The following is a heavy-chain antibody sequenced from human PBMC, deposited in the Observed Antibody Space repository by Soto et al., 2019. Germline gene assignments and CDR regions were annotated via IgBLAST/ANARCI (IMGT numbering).Heavy chain of an antibody. Sequence: QVLLVQSGAEVRKPGASVKVSCKASGYTFINYGFTWVRQAPGQGLEWMGWISAYNGNTNYAQKLQGRVTMTTHTSTSTAYLELRSLTSDDTAVYYCARGQFGDLDYWGQGTLVTVSS. CDR1: GYTFINYG. D-gene: IGHD4-17*01. CDR2: ISAYNGNT. CDR3: ARGQFGDLDY. J-gene: IGHJ4*02. V-gene: IGHV1-18*01.